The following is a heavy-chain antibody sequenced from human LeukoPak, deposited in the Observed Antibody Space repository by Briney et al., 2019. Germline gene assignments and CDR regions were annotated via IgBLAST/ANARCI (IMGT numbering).Heavy chain of an antibody. CDR3: AKDFSVYYYDSRVLDY. Sequence: GGSLRLSCAASGFTFSPYSMSWVRQAPGKGLEWVSFISSSSSYIYYADSVKGRFTISRDNAKKSLFLQMNSLRAEDTAVYYCAKDFSVYYYDSRVLDYWGQGTLVTVSS. V-gene: IGHV3-21*01. CDR1: GFTFSPYS. J-gene: IGHJ4*02. CDR2: ISSSSSYI. D-gene: IGHD3-22*01.